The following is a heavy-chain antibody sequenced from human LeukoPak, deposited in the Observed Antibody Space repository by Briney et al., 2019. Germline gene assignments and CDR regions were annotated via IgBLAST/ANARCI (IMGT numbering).Heavy chain of an antibody. J-gene: IGHJ6*02. CDR1: GYSFTSYW. CDR3: ARPSAAGSYGMDV. Sequence: GESLKISCRGSGYSFTSYWIGWVRQMPGKGLEWMGIIYPGDSDTRYSPSFQGQVTISADKSISTAYLQWSSLKASDTAMYYCARPSAAGSYGMDVWGQGTTVTVSS. V-gene: IGHV5-51*01. D-gene: IGHD6-13*01. CDR2: IYPGDSDT.